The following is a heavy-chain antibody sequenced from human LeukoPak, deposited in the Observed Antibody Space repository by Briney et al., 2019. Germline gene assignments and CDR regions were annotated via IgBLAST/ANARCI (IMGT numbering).Heavy chain of an antibody. CDR3: ARAHGYLYYFDY. J-gene: IGHJ4*02. CDR1: GGSISSGGYY. D-gene: IGHD5-18*01. Sequence: PSETLSLTCTVSGGSISSGGYYWSWIRQHPGKGLGWIGYIYYSGSTYYNPSLKSRVTISVDTSKNQFSLKLSSVTAADTAVYYCARAHGYLYYFDYWGQGTLVTVSS. CDR2: IYYSGST. V-gene: IGHV4-31*03.